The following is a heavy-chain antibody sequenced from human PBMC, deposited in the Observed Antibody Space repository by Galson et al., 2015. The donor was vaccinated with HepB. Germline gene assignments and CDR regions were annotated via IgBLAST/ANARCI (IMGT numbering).Heavy chain of an antibody. J-gene: IGHJ4*02. CDR1: GYTFTVNG. CDR2: ISANSGDT. D-gene: IGHD4/OR15-4a*01. CDR3: ARDRDYRFDY. Sequence: SVKVSCKASGYTFTVNGISWVRQAPGQGLEWMGWISANSGDTKYAQNLQGRVTLTRNTSTSTAYLELRSLRSDDTVTYYCARDRDYRFDYWGQGTLVTVSS. V-gene: IGHV1-18*04.